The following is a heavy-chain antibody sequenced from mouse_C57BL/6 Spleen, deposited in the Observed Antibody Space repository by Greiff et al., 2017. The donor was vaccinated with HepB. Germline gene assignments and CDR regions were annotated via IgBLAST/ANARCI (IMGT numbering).Heavy chain of an antibody. Sequence: QVQLQQPGAELVRPGTSVKLSCKASGYTFTSYWMHWVKQRPGQGLEWIGVIDPSDSYTNYNQKFQGKATLTVDTSSSTAYMQLSSLTSEDSAVYYCARLGTCGWYFDVWGTGTTVTVSS. V-gene: IGHV1-59*01. CDR1: GYTFTSYW. J-gene: IGHJ1*03. CDR2: IDPSDSYT. D-gene: IGHD3-3*01. CDR3: ARLGTCGWYFDV.